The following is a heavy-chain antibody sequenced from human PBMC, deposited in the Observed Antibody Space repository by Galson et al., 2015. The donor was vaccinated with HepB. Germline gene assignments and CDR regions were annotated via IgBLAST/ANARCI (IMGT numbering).Heavy chain of an antibody. CDR1: GYTFTSYD. V-gene: IGHV1-8*01. CDR2: MNPNSGNT. CDR3: ARARGVYDILTGNWFDP. Sequence: SVKVSCKASGYTFTSYDINWVRQATGQGLEWMGWMNPNSGNTGYAQKFQGRVTTTRNTSISTAYMELSSLRSEDTAVYYCARARGVYDILTGNWFDPWDQGTLVTVSS. J-gene: IGHJ5*02. D-gene: IGHD3-9*01.